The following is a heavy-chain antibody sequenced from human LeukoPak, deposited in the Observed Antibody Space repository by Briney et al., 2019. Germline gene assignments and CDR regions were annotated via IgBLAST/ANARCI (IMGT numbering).Heavy chain of an antibody. V-gene: IGHV3-21*01. J-gene: IGHJ4*02. D-gene: IGHD1-26*01. Sequence: GGSLRLSCAASGFTFSSYSMNWVRQAPGKGLEWVSSISSSSYIYYADSVKGRFTISRDNSKNTLYLQMNSLRAEDTAVYYCARDRGVHSGSSSFFDYWGQGTLVTVSS. CDR1: GFTFSSYS. CDR3: ARDRGVHSGSSSFFDY. CDR2: ISSSSYI.